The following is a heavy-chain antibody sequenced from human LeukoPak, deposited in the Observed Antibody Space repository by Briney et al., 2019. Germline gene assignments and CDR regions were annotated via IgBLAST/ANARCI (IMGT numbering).Heavy chain of an antibody. Sequence: GGSLRLSCAASGFTFSSYSMNWVRQAPGKGLEWVSYISSSSTIYYADSVKGRFTISRDNAKNSLYLQMNSLRAEDTAVYYCASDSLEDGSTLSTPWGQGTLVTVSS. CDR3: ASDSLEDGSTLSTP. J-gene: IGHJ5*02. D-gene: IGHD2/OR15-2a*01. CDR2: ISSSSTI. CDR1: GFTFSSYS. V-gene: IGHV3-48*01.